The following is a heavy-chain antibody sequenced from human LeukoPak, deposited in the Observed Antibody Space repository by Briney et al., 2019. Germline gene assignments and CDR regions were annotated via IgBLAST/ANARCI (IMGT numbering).Heavy chain of an antibody. V-gene: IGHV4-34*01. Sequence: SETLSLTCAVYGGSFSGYYWSWIRQPPGKGLEWIGEINHSGSTNYNPSLKSRVTISVDTSKNQFSLKLSSVTAADTAVYYCARGPYYFDSWGQGTLVTASS. J-gene: IGHJ4*02. CDR2: INHSGST. CDR3: ARGPYYFDS. CDR1: GGSFSGYY.